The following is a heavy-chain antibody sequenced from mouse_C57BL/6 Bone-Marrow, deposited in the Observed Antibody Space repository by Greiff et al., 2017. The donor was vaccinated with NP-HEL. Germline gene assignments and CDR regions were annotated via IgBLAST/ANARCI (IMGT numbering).Heavy chain of an antibody. CDR3: TGVGPFAY. Sequence: VQLKESGAELVRPGASVKLSCTASGFNIKDDYMHWVKQRPEQGLEWIGWIDPENGDTEYASKFQGKATITADTSSNTAYLQLSSLTSEDTAVYYCTGVGPFAYWGQGTLVTVSA. D-gene: IGHD1-1*02. CDR2: IDPENGDT. J-gene: IGHJ3*01. CDR1: GFNIKDDY. V-gene: IGHV14-4*01.